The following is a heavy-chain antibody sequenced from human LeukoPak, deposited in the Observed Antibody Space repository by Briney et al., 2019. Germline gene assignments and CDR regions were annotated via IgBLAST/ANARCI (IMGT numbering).Heavy chain of an antibody. J-gene: IGHJ5*02. V-gene: IGHV1-2*02. CDR2: INPNSGGT. CDR1: GYTFTGYY. Sequence: GASVKVSCKASGYTFTGYYMHWVRQAPGQGLEWMGWINPNSGGTNFAQKFQGRVTMTRDTSISTAYMELSSLRSEDTAVYYCARVKGPAGNWFDPWGQGTLVTVSS. D-gene: IGHD6-19*01. CDR3: ARVKGPAGNWFDP.